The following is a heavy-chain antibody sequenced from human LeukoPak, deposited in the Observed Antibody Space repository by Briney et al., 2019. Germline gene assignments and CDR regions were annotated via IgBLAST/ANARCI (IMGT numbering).Heavy chain of an antibody. Sequence: ASVKVSCKASGYTFTGYYMHWVRQAPGQGLEWMGWINPNSGGTNYAQKFQGRVTMTRDTSISTAYMELSRLRSDDTAVYYCARNIGLRFLEWSHYFDYWGQGTLVTVSS. CDR1: GYTFTGYY. J-gene: IGHJ4*02. V-gene: IGHV1-2*02. CDR3: ARNIGLRFLEWSHYFDY. D-gene: IGHD3-3*01. CDR2: INPNSGGT.